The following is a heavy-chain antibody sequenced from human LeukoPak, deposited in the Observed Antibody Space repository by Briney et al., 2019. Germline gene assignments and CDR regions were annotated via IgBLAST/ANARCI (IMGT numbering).Heavy chain of an antibody. Sequence: GGSLRLSCAGSGFSVSNYYMSWVRQAPGKGLEWVSLIRDSGETFYADSVKGRFTISRDNSKNTLYLQMNSLRAEDTSVYYCAATITMDWYYFDYWGQGNMVTVSS. CDR1: GFSVSNYY. CDR2: IRDSGET. J-gene: IGHJ4*02. V-gene: IGHV3-66*01. D-gene: IGHD4-11*01. CDR3: AATITMDWYYFDY.